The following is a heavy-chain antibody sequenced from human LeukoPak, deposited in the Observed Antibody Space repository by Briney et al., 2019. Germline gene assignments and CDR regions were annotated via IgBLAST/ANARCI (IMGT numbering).Heavy chain of an antibody. CDR2: IYSGGST. J-gene: IGHJ4*02. D-gene: IGHD3-3*01. CDR3: ARGETYYDFWSGLDY. CDR1: GFTVSNNY. Sequence: GGSLRLSCAASGFTVSNNYMNWVRQAPGKGLEWVSVIYSGGSTYYADSVKGRFTISRDTSKNTLYLQMNSLRAEDTAVYYCARGETYYDFWSGLDYWGQGTRVTVSS. V-gene: IGHV3-66*01.